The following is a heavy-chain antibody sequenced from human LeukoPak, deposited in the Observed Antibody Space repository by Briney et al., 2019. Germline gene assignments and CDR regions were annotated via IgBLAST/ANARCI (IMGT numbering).Heavy chain of an antibody. V-gene: IGHV3-11*06. J-gene: IGHJ4*02. CDR1: GFTFSDYY. Sequence: GGSLRLSCAASGFTFSDYYMTWIRQAPGKGLEWVSYISSGSSYTDYADSVKGRFTISRDNAKNSLDLQMNILRAEDTALYYCERARGSIPSSSFDYWGQGALVTVSS. CDR2: ISSGSSYT. CDR3: ERARGSIPSSSFDY. D-gene: IGHD6-6*01.